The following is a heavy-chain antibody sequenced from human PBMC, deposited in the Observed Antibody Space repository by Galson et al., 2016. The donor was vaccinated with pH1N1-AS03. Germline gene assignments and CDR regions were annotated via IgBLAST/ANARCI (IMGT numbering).Heavy chain of an antibody. V-gene: IGHV3-48*02. CDR1: GFSFSNYD. D-gene: IGHD3-22*01. CDR2: ISSGSSTI. J-gene: IGHJ4*02. CDR3: AMYNYDSSYSFARFN. Sequence: SLRLSCAVSGFSFSNYDMNWVRQAPGKGLEWVSYISSGSSTIYYADSVKGRFIISRDNAKDSLYLQMNNLRDEDTAVYYCAMYNYDSSYSFARFNWGQGTLVTVSS.